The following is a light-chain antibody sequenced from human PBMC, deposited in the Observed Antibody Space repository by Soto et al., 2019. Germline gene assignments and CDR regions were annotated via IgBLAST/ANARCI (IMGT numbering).Light chain of an antibody. V-gene: IGLV2-8*01. CDR3: SSYAGSNNRVV. Sequence: QSALTQPPSASGSPGQSVTISCTGTSSDVGGYNYASWYQQHPGKAPKLMIYEVSKRPSGVPDRFSGSKSGNTASLTVSGLQAEDEADYYCSSYAGSNNRVVFGGGTKVTVL. CDR1: SSDVGGYNY. CDR2: EVS. J-gene: IGLJ2*01.